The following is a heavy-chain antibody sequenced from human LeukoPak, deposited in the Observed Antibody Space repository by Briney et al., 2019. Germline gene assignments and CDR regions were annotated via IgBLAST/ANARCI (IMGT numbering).Heavy chain of an antibody. CDR1: GGSISSSSYY. CDR2: IYYSGST. Sequence: SETLSLTCTVSGGSISSSSYYWGWIRQPPGKGLEWIGSIYYSGSTYYNPSLKSRVTISVDTSKNQFSLKLSSVTAADTAVYYCARDRDVVATCMDVWGKGTTVTVSS. CDR3: ARDRDVVATCMDV. J-gene: IGHJ6*03. D-gene: IGHD2-2*01. V-gene: IGHV4-39*07.